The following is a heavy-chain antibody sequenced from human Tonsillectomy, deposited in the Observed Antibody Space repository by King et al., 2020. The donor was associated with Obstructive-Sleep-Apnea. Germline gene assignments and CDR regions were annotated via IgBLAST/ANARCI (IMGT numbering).Heavy chain of an antibody. CDR3: AGGDDGDYYGCVDY. V-gene: IGHV3-48*01. Sequence: VQLVESGGGLVQPGGSLRLSCAASGFTFSSYSMNWVRQAPGKGLEWVSYISSSSSTIYYADSVKGRFTISRDNAKNSLYLQMNSRRAEDTAVYYCAGGDDGDYYGCVDYWGQGTLVTVSP. CDR1: GFTFSSYS. D-gene: IGHD4-17*01. CDR2: ISSSSSTI. J-gene: IGHJ4*02.